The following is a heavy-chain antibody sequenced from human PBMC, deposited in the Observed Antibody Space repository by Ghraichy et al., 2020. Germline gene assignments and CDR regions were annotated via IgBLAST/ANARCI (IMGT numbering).Heavy chain of an antibody. Sequence: SETLSLTCDVSGDSISSSHWRSWVRQPPGKGLEWIGEIHHSAGTNYNPSLKSRVTMSVDKSKNQFSLSLTSVTAADTAVYYCARDAYNNYSDDGFDIWGQGTMVTVSS. V-gene: IGHV4-4*02. CDR3: ARDAYNNYSDDGFDI. J-gene: IGHJ3*02. D-gene: IGHD1-26*01. CDR2: IHHSAGT. CDR1: GDSISSSHW.